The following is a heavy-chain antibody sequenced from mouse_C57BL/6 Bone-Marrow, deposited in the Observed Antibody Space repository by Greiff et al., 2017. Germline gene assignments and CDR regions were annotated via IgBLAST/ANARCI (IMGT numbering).Heavy chain of an antibody. V-gene: IGHV5-16*01. CDR2: INYDGSSN. CDR3: ARANWEGGLFDY. CDR1: GFTFSDYY. J-gene: IGHJ2*01. Sequence: EVKLVESEGGLVQPGRSLKLSCTASGFTFSDYYMAWVRQVPEKGLEWVANINYDGSSNYYLDSLKSRFIISRDNAKNILYLQMSSLKSEDTATYYCARANWEGGLFDYWGQGTTLTVSS. D-gene: IGHD4-1*01.